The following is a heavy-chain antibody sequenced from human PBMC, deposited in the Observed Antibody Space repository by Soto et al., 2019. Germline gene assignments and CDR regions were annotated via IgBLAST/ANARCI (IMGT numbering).Heavy chain of an antibody. CDR2: IIPIFGTA. Sequence: HVQLVQSGAEVKKPGSSVKVSCNASGGTFSSYAISWVRQAPGHGLEWMGGIIPIFGTANYAQKFQGRVTITADESTSTAYMELSSLRSEDTAVYYCARSPRYSSGWYSPSTYYFDYWGQGTLVTVSS. D-gene: IGHD6-19*01. J-gene: IGHJ4*02. V-gene: IGHV1-69*01. CDR1: GGTFSSYA. CDR3: ARSPRYSSGWYSPSTYYFDY.